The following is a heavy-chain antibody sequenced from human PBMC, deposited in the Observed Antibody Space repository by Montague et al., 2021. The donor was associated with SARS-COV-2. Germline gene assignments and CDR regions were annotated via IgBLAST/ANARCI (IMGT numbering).Heavy chain of an antibody. D-gene: IGHD6-19*01. CDR3: ASAIAVADTHYYYYGLDV. V-gene: IGHV4-31*03. CDR1: GGSISAGYY. Sequence: TLSLTCTVSGGSISAGYYCTCILQIPGKGLVWIMCIYYSGSTYSNPSLNSRVIMSIDTAKHQFSLKVISVTAADTATYYCASAIAVADTHYYYYGLDVWGQGTTVTVSS. CDR2: IYYSGST. J-gene: IGHJ6*02.